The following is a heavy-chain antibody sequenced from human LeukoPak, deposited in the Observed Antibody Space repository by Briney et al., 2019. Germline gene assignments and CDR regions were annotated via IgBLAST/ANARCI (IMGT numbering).Heavy chain of an antibody. CDR3: ARVPHNWNDRWFDP. D-gene: IGHD1-20*01. J-gene: IGHJ5*02. Sequence: ASVKVSCKASGYTFTSYDINWVRQATGQGLEWMGWMNPNSGNTGYAQKFQGRVTMTRNTSISTACMELSSLRSEDTAVYYCARVPHNWNDRWFDPWGQGTLVTVSS. CDR1: GYTFTSYD. CDR2: MNPNSGNT. V-gene: IGHV1-8*01.